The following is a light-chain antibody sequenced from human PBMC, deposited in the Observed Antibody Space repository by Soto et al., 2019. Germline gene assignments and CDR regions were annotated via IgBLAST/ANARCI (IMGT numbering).Light chain of an antibody. CDR3: NSYREDHPRFYV. V-gene: IGLV2-14*03. J-gene: IGLJ1*01. Sequence: QSALTQPASVSGSPGQSITISCTVTHSDIGNYNYVSWYQHLPGKAPKLMIYDVGSRPSGVSSRFSGSKSGNTASLAISGLQAEDEADYYCNSYREDHPRFYVFGTGTKVTVL. CDR1: HSDIGNYNY. CDR2: DVG.